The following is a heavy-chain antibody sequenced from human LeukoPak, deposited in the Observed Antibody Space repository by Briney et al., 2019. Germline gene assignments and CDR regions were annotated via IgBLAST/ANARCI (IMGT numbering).Heavy chain of an antibody. D-gene: IGHD5-12*01. J-gene: IGHJ6*03. Sequence: SETLSLTCAVYGVSFSGYYWTWIRQPPGKGLEWIGEINRSGSTNYNPSLKSRVTISVDTSKNQFSLKLSSVTAADTAMYYCARASWLPQTRNYYYMDVWGKGTTVTISS. V-gene: IGHV4-34*01. CDR2: INRSGST. CDR1: GVSFSGYY. CDR3: ARASWLPQTRNYYYMDV.